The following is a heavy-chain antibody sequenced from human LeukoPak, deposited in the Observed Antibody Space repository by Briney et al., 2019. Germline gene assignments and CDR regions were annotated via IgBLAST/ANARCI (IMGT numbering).Heavy chain of an antibody. D-gene: IGHD1-26*01. J-gene: IGHJ4*02. CDR3: ARDIVGAKAFDY. V-gene: IGHV1-3*01. Sequence: ASVKVSCKASGYTLTSYAMHWVCQAPGQRLEWMALINVGNGNTKYSQKFQGRVTITRDTSASTAYMELSSLRSEDTAVYYCARDIVGAKAFDYWGQGTLVTVSS. CDR1: GYTLTSYA. CDR2: INVGNGNT.